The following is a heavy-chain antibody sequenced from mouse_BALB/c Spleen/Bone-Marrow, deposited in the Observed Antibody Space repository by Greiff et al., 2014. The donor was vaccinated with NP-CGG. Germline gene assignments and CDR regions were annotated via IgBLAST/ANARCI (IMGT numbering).Heavy chain of an antibody. Sequence: EVKLMESGGGLVKLGGSLKLSCAASGFTLSSYYMSWVRQTPEKRLELVAAINSNGGSTYYPDTVKGRFTISRDNAKNTLYLQMSSLKSEDTALFYCAGFYYGNNWYFDVWGAGTTVTVSS. V-gene: IGHV5-6-2*01. D-gene: IGHD2-1*01. CDR3: AGFYYGNNWYFDV. CDR2: INSNGGST. CDR1: GFTLSSYY. J-gene: IGHJ1*01.